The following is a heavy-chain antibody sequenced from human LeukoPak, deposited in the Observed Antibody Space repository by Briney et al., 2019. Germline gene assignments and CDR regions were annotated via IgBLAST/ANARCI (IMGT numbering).Heavy chain of an antibody. CDR3: ARRSSGWYQDY. CDR1: GYSFTTYW. CDR2: IYPGDSDT. V-gene: IGHV5-51*01. Sequence: GESLKISCKGSGYSFTTYWIGWVRQMPGKGLEWMGIIYPGDSDTRYGPSFQGQVTISADKSTSTVYLQWSSLKASDTAMYYCARRSSGWYQDYWGQGTLVTVSS. J-gene: IGHJ4*02. D-gene: IGHD6-19*01.